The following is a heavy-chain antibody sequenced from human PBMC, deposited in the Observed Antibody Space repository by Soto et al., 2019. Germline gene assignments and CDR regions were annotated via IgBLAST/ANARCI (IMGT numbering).Heavy chain of an antibody. D-gene: IGHD2-2*02. CDR3: ARSLTEGYCTITGCYTRPLYGMDV. Sequence: PSVKVSCKASGYTFSGYYIYWLRQAPGQGLEWMGWINPNSGGTNYAQKFQGRVTVTRDTPTSTAYMELSRLTSDDTAVYYCARSLTEGYCTITGCYTRPLYGMDVWGQGTTVTVSS. CDR2: INPNSGGT. V-gene: IGHV1-2*02. CDR1: GYTFSGYY. J-gene: IGHJ6*02.